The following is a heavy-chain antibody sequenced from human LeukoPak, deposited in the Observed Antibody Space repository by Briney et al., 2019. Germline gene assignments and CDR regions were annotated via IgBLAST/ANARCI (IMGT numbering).Heavy chain of an antibody. V-gene: IGHV3-74*01. Sequence: GGSLRLSCAASGFTFSSYAMHWVRQGPGKGLVWVSRINSDGSETIHADSVKGRFTISRDNAKNTLYLQMNSLRAEDTAVYYCARAGEGLLAYSFDIWGQGTMVTVSS. CDR2: INSDGSET. J-gene: IGHJ3*02. CDR1: GFTFSSYA. CDR3: ARAGEGLLAYSFDI. D-gene: IGHD1-26*01.